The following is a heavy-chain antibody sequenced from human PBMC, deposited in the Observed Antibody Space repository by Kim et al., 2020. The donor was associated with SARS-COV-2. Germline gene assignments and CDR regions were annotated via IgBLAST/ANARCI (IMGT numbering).Heavy chain of an antibody. J-gene: IGHJ4*02. V-gene: IGHV1-3*01. D-gene: IGHD3-3*01. Sequence: KYSQNSQGRVTITRDTSASTAYMELSSLRSEDTAVYYCARVRGDYYFDYWGQGTLVTVSS. CDR3: ARVRGDYYFDY.